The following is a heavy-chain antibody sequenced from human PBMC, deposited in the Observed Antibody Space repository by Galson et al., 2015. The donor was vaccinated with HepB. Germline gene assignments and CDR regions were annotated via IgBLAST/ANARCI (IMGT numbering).Heavy chain of an antibody. CDR1: GFTFSSYG. J-gene: IGHJ4*02. V-gene: IGHV3-30*18. Sequence: LRLSCAASGFTFSSYGMHWVRQAPGKGLEWVAVISYDGSNKYYADSVKGRFTISRDNSKNTLYLQMNSLRAEDTALYYCAKDPDSYDILTGKMPYDYWGQGSLVTVSS. D-gene: IGHD3-9*01. CDR2: ISYDGSNK. CDR3: AKDPDSYDILTGKMPYDY.